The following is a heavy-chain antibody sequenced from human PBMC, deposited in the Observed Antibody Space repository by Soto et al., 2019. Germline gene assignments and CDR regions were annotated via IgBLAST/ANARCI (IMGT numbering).Heavy chain of an antibody. J-gene: IGHJ4*02. V-gene: IGHV5-51*01. Sequence: HGESLKISCKGTGYFFTSYWVAWVRQMPGKGLEWMGLMYPGDSETRYSPSFQGHVTISADKSVTTAYLQWSSLKASDTAIYYCARGGYTYGVLYLDYWGPGTLVTVSS. CDR2: MYPGDSET. CDR1: GYFFTSYW. CDR3: ARGGYTYGVLYLDY. D-gene: IGHD5-18*01.